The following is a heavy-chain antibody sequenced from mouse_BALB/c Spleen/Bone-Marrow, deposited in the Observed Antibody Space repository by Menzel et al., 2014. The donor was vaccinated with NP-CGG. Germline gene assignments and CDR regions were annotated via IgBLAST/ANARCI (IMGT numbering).Heavy chain of an antibody. Sequence: QVQLQQSGAKLARPGASVKMSCRASGYTFXTYTMHWVKQRPGQGLEWIGYINPSSGYTYYNQKFKDKATLTADKSSSAAYLQLSSLTSEDSAVYYCARVYGNYDAMDYWGQGTSVTVSS. D-gene: IGHD2-1*01. CDR3: ARVYGNYDAMDY. CDR1: GYTFXTYT. CDR2: INPSSGYT. V-gene: IGHV1-4*01. J-gene: IGHJ4*01.